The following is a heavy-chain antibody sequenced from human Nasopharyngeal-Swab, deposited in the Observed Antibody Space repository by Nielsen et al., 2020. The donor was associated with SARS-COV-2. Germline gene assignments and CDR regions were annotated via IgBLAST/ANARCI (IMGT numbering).Heavy chain of an antibody. Sequence: GESLKISCAASGFTFSRYTMHWVRQAPGKGLEWVAVISYDGSNKYYADSVKGRFTISRDISKNTLYLQMNSLRAEDTAVFYCAGTPLDSSGYYYACHYWGRGTLVTVSS. CDR1: GFTFSRYT. J-gene: IGHJ4*02. CDR3: AGTPLDSSGYYYACHY. D-gene: IGHD3-22*01. CDR2: ISYDGSNK. V-gene: IGHV3-30-3*01.